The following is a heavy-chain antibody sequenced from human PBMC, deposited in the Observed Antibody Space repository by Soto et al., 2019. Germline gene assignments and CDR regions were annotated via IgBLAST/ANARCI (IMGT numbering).Heavy chain of an antibody. J-gene: IGHJ5*02. D-gene: IGHD2-15*01. V-gene: IGHV4-31*03. Sequence: SETLSLTCTVSGGSISSSSYYWGWIRQPPGKGLEWIGYIYYSGSTYYNPSLKSRVTISVDTSKNQFSLKLSSVTAADTAVYYCARVVVAATRWFDPWGQGTLVTVSS. CDR1: GGSISSSSYY. CDR3: ARVVVAATRWFDP. CDR2: IYYSGST.